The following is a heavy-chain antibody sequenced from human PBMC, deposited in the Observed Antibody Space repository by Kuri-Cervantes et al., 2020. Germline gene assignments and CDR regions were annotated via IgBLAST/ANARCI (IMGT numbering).Heavy chain of an antibody. D-gene: IGHD3-10*01. CDR3: ARGRGYYYYYMDV. CDR2: IYYSGST. Sequence: GSLSLTCTVSGGSISSYYWSWIRQPPGKGLEWIGYIYYSGSTNYNPSLKSRVTISVDTSKNQFSLKLSSVTAADTAVYYCARGRGYYYYYMDVWGKGTTVTVSS. V-gene: IGHV4-59*01. J-gene: IGHJ6*03. CDR1: GGSISSYY.